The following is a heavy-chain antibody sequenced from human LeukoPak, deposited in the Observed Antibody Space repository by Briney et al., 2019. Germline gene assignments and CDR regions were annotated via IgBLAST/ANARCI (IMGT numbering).Heavy chain of an antibody. CDR3: ARALGGYYGSGSYYNVEYFDY. V-gene: IGHV4-59*10. D-gene: IGHD3-10*01. CDR1: GGSFSSYY. J-gene: IGHJ4*02. CDR2: IYTSGST. Sequence: SETLSLTCAVYGGSFSSYYWSWIRQPAGKGLEWIGRIYTSGSTNYNPSLKSRVTMSVDTSKNQFSLKLSSVTAADTAVYYCARALGGYYGSGSYYNVEYFDYWGQGTLVTVSS.